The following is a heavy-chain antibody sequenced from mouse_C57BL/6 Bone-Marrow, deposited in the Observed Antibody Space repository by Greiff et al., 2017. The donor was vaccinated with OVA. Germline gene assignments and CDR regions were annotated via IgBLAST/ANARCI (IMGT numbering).Heavy chain of an antibody. CDR2: IYPGGGYT. CDR1: GYTFTNYW. CDR3: ASKSYYYGSSYGYFDV. Sequence: VQLQQSGAELVRPGNSVKMSCKASGYTFTNYWIGWAKQRPGHGLEWIGDIYPGGGYTNYNEKFKGKATLTADKSSSTAYLQFSSLTSEDSAIYYCASKSYYYGSSYGYFDVWGTGTTVTVSS. J-gene: IGHJ1*03. V-gene: IGHV1-63*01. D-gene: IGHD1-1*01.